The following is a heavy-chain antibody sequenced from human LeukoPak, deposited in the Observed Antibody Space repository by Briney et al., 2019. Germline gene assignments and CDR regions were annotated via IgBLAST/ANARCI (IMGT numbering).Heavy chain of an antibody. V-gene: IGHV3-74*01. CDR3: AKDHYWSIDY. J-gene: IGHJ4*02. D-gene: IGHD3-3*01. CDR2: IKGDGIST. CDR1: GFDFSSNW. Sequence: GGSLRLSCAASGFDFSSNWMHWVRHAPGQGLVWVSRIKGDGISTNYADSVKGRFTISRDIAKNTLYLQMNSLRAGDTGVYYCAKDHYWSIDYWGRGTLVTVSS.